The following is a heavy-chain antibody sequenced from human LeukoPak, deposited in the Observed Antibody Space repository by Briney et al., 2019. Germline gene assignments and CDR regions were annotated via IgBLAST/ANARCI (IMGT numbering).Heavy chain of an antibody. CDR3: ARVNYCGGDCYSFDY. D-gene: IGHD2-21*02. CDR1: GGSISSGGYY. V-gene: IGHV4-31*03. Sequence: SETLSLTCTVSGGSISSGGYYWSWIRQHPGKGLEWIGYIYYSGSTYYNPSLKSRVTISVDTSKNQFSLKLSSVTAADTAVYYCARVNYCGGDCYSFDYWGQGTLVTVSS. CDR2: IYYSGST. J-gene: IGHJ4*02.